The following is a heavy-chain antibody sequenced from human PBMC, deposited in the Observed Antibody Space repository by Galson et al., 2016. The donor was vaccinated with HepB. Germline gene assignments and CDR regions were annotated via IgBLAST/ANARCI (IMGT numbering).Heavy chain of an antibody. CDR3: ARHGRTAAVEFDY. J-gene: IGHJ4*02. V-gene: IGHV4-39*01. CDR2: IYSGGRT. CDR1: GGSISSGTYY. Sequence: ETLSLTCTVSGGSISSGTYYWGWIRQPPGKGLEWIGTIYSGGRTYYNPSLMSRLTISVDTSKNQFSLRLSSVTAVDTAVYYCARHGRTAAVEFDYWGQGTLVTVSS. D-gene: IGHD6-13*01.